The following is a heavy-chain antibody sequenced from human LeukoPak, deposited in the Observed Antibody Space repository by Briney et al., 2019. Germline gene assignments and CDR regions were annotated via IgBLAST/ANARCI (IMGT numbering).Heavy chain of an antibody. Sequence: SETLSLTGTVSGGSISSYYWSWIRQPAGKGLEWIGRIYTSGSTNYNPSLKSRVTMSVDTSKNQFSLKLSSVTAADTAVYYCARVAYYYGSGSYEDYYFDYWGQGTLVTVSS. D-gene: IGHD3-10*01. CDR3: ARVAYYYGSGSYEDYYFDY. CDR1: GGSISSYY. CDR2: IYTSGST. J-gene: IGHJ4*02. V-gene: IGHV4-4*07.